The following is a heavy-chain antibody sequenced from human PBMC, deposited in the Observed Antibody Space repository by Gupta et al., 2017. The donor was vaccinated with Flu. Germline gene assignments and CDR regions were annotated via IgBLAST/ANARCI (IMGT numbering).Heavy chain of an antibody. V-gene: IGHV4-39*01. CDR3: AGRFFSNAGFDI. D-gene: IGHD2-8*01. Sequence: NGSLKSRVTISVDTSKNQFSLKLSSVTAADTAVFYCAGRFFSNAGFDIWGQGTKVTVSS. J-gene: IGHJ3*02.